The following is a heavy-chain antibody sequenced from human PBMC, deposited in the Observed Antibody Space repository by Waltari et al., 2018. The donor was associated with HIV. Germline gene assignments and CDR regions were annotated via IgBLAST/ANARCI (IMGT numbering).Heavy chain of an antibody. J-gene: IGHJ4*02. CDR1: GFIFSNFW. V-gene: IGHV3-7*01. CDR2: INQDGSAT. CDR3: ARGLNWNYGFF. Sequence: EVQLVESGGGLVQPGGSLRLPCTTSGFIFSNFWMSWVRPAPGKGLEWLANINQDGSATYSVCSVKGRFTVSRDNAKTSLYLQMNSLRAEDTAVYYCARGLNWNYGFFWGQGSLVTVSS. D-gene: IGHD1-7*01.